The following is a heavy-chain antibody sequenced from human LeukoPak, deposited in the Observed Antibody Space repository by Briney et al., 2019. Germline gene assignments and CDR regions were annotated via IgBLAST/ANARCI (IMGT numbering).Heavy chain of an antibody. J-gene: IGHJ4*02. CDR2: ISGSGGST. CDR1: GFTISSYA. D-gene: IGHD1-26*01. Sequence: GGSLRLSCAASGFTISSYAMSWVRQAPGKGLEWVSAISGSGGSTYYADSVKGRFTISRDNSKNTLYLQMNSLRAEDTAVYYCAKDYSGSHHFDCWGQGTLVTVSS. CDR3: AKDYSGSHHFDC. V-gene: IGHV3-23*01.